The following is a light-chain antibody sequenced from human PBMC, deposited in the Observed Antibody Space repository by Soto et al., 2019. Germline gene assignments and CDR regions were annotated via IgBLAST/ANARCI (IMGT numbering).Light chain of an antibody. V-gene: IGKV3-11*01. CDR3: PQHANWPLT. J-gene: IGKJ4*01. CDR1: QSVGNN. Sequence: EIVLTQSPATLSLSPGERATLSCRASQSVGNNLAWYQQKPGQAPGLLIYEASTRATGIPARFSGSGSGTDFTLTISSLEPEDFAVYYCPQHANWPLTFGGGTKVEIK. CDR2: EAS.